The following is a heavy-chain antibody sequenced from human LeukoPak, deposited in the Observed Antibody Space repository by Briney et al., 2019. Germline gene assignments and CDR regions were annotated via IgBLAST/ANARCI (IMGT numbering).Heavy chain of an antibody. CDR2: FYIRGNT. J-gene: IGHJ4*02. CDR3: AARGYSSGWYYFDY. Sequence: PSETLSLTCTVSGVSISDYYWSWIRQPPGKGLEWIGRFYIRGNTKYNPSLNSRVTMSLDTSKNQFSLKLSSVTAADTAVYYCAARGYSSGWYYFDYWGQGTLVTVSS. V-gene: IGHV4-4*07. CDR1: GVSISDYY. D-gene: IGHD6-19*01.